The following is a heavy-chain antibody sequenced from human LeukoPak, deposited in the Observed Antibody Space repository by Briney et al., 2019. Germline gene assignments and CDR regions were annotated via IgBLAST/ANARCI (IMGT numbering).Heavy chain of an antibody. CDR1: GFTFSSYE. V-gene: IGHV3-74*01. Sequence: GGSLRLSCAASGFTFSSYEMNWVRQAPRKGLVWVSYINSDGSRTNYADSVKGRFTISRDNAKNTLYLQMNSLRAEDTAVFYCARVGSQGAFDIWGQGTMVTVSS. CDR2: INSDGSRT. CDR3: ARVGSQGAFDI. J-gene: IGHJ3*02.